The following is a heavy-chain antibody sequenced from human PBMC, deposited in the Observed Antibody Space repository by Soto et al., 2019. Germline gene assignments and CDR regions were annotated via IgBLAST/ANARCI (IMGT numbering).Heavy chain of an antibody. V-gene: IGHV1-69*12. CDR2: IIPIFGTA. CDR1: GGTFSSYA. J-gene: IGHJ4*02. CDR3: ARDLIAARPGAG. Sequence: QVQLVQSGAEVKKPGSSVKVSCKASGGTFSSYAISWVRQAPGQGLEWMGGIIPIFGTANYAQKFPGRVTITADESTRTAYMELSSLRAEDTAVYYCARDLIAARPGAGWGQGTLVTVSS. D-gene: IGHD6-6*01.